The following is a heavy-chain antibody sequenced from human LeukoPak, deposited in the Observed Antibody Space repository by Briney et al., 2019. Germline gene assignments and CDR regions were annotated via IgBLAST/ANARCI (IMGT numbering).Heavy chain of an antibody. CDR2: IYYSGST. CDR1: GGSISSGGYY. CDR3: ARGSGYDSFY. V-gene: IGHV4-31*03. Sequence: SETLSLTCTVSGGSISSGGYYWSWIRQHPGKGLEWIGYIYYSGSTYYNPSLKSRVTISVGTSKNQFSLKLSSVTAADTAVYYCARGSGYDSFYWGQGTLVTVSS. D-gene: IGHD3-22*01. J-gene: IGHJ4*02.